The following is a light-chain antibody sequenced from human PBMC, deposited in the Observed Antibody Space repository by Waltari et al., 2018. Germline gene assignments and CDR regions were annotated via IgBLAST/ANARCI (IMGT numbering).Light chain of an antibody. Sequence: DIQMTQSPSTLSASVGDRVTIPCRARQYISSWLAWYQQKPGKAPKLLIYKASILESGVPSRFSGSESGTEFTLTISSLQPDDFATYYCQQYNTYPLTFGQGTRLEI. V-gene: IGKV1-5*03. CDR2: KAS. CDR3: QQYNTYPLT. CDR1: QYISSW. J-gene: IGKJ5*01.